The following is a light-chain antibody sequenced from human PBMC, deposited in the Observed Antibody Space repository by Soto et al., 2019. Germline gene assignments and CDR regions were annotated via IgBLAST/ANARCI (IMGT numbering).Light chain of an antibody. CDR3: QQSYSTPRT. J-gene: IGKJ1*01. CDR1: QSINKY. CDR2: AAS. Sequence: DIQLTQSPSSLSASVGDRVIITCRASQSINKYLNWYQQKPGKAPKLLIYAASSLQSGVPPRFSGTESGTDFPLTIRSLQPEDFATYFCQQSYSTPRTFGQGTKVEI. V-gene: IGKV1-39*01.